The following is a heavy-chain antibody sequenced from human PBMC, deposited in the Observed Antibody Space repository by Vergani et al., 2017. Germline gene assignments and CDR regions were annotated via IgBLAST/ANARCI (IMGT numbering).Heavy chain of an antibody. CDR3: ARDRDSGSYWRPYYFDY. V-gene: IGHV1-69*01. Sequence: QVQLVQSGAEVKTPGSSVKVSCKASGGTFSSYAISWVRQAPGQGLEWMGGIIPIFGTANYAQKFQGRVTITADESTSTAYMELSSLRSEDTAVYYCARDRDSGSYWRPYYFDYWGQGTLVTVSS. D-gene: IGHD1-26*01. CDR2: IIPIFGTA. J-gene: IGHJ4*02. CDR1: GGTFSSYA.